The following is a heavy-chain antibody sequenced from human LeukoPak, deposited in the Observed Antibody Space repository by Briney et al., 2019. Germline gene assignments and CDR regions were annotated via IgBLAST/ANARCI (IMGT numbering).Heavy chain of an antibody. J-gene: IGHJ4*02. CDR3: ARVPDFIARPCDS. D-gene: IGHD2-21*01. CDR1: GGSFSGNY. CDR2: SSPTGDIT. Sequence: SETLSLTCAVYGGSFSGNYWTLIRQTPGRGLEWIGESSPTGDITGYNPSLRGRATISVDSSRKQFSLKLTSVTAADTGVYYCARVPDFIARPCDSWGPGTLVTVSS. V-gene: IGHV4-34*01.